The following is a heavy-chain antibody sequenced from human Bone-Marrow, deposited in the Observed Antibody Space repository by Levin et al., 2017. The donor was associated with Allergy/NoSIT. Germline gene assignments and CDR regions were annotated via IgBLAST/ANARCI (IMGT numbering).Heavy chain of an antibody. V-gene: IGHV3-11*05. J-gene: IGHJ6*02. CDR2: ISGSTSYS. Sequence: LSLPCAASGFTFSEPYINWVRQAPGKGLEWVSYISGSTSYSDYADSVKGRFTISRDNANDSVFLQMNSLSAEDTAIYYCARGGFPPQRPPTDYHGMDVWGQGTTVTVSS. CDR3: ARGGFPPQRPPTDYHGMDV. D-gene: IGHD3-22*01. CDR1: GFTFSEPY.